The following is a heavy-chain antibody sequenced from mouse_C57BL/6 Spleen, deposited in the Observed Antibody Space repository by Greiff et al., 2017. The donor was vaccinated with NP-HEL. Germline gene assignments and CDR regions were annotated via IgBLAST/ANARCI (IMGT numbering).Heavy chain of an antibody. CDR3: ARRRAYVYDVYYFDY. Sequence: EVQVVESGPGLVKPSQSLSLTCSVTGYSITSGYYWNWIRQFPGNKLEWMGYISYDGSNNYNPSLKNRISITRDTSKNQLFLKLNSVTTEDTATYYCARRRAYVYDVYYFDYWGQGTTLTVSS. D-gene: IGHD2-2*01. V-gene: IGHV3-6*01. J-gene: IGHJ2*01. CDR1: GYSITSGYY. CDR2: ISYDGSN.